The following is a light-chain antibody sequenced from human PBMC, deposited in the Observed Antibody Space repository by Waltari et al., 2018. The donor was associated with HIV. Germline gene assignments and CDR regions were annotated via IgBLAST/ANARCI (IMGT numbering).Light chain of an antibody. CDR1: SPNIGSNFD. CDR3: QSFDNSLNGYV. CDR2: ANS. Sequence: QSVLTQPPSVSGAPGQRVTISCTRSSPNIGSNFDVLWYPLPPGSAPKLLIFANSNRPSGVPDRFSASKSATSASLAISGLQPEDEAEYYCQSFDNSLNGYVFGTGTTVIVL. J-gene: IGLJ1*01. V-gene: IGLV1-40*01.